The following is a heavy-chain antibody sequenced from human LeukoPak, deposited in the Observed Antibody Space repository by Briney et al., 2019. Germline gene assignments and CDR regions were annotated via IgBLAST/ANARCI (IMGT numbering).Heavy chain of an antibody. V-gene: IGHV4-34*01. CDR3: ARGRDIVVVPAAMSFDY. CDR1: GGSFSGYY. D-gene: IGHD2-2*01. J-gene: IGHJ4*02. Sequence: SETLSLTCAVYGGSFSGYYWSWVRQPPGKGLEWIGEINHSGSTNYNPSLKSRVTISVDTSKNQFSLKLSSVTAADTAVYYCARGRDIVVVPAAMSFDYWGQGTLVTVSS. CDR2: INHSGST.